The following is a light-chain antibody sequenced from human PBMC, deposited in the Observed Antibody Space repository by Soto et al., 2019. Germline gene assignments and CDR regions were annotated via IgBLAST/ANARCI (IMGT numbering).Light chain of an antibody. CDR3: AVWDDSLSGVV. CDR1: SSNIGSNF. CDR2: NDY. V-gene: IGLV1-47*02. J-gene: IGLJ2*01. Sequence: QSVLTQPPSVSAAPGQKVTIYCSGSSSNIGSNFVSWYQQLPGTAPKLLIYNDYERPSGVPDRFSGSKSGTSASLGISGLRSEDEADYFCAVWDDSLSGVVFGGGTKLTVL.